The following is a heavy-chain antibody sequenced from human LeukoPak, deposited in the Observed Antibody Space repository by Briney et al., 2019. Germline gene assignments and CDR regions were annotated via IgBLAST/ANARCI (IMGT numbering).Heavy chain of an antibody. V-gene: IGHV4-4*09. Sequence: SETLSLTCTISGGSITNYFWNWIRQPPGKGLEWVAYISASGSTSYNPSLQSRISMSVDTSKNQFSLKLSSVTAADTAVYYCAIVFRYSSGMDYWGQGTLVTVSS. CDR2: ISASGST. CDR3: AIVFRYSSGMDY. D-gene: IGHD6-19*01. CDR1: GGSITNYF. J-gene: IGHJ4*02.